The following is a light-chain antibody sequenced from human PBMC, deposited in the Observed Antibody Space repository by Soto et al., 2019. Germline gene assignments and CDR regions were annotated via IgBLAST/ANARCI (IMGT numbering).Light chain of an antibody. CDR2: GSS. V-gene: IGKV3-20*01. CDR3: QQYGSSPFT. CDR1: QSISSNY. Sequence: EIVLTQSPGTLSLSPGEKAPFSCLASQSISSNYLAWYQQKPGQPPRLLISGSSIRATGIPKRFSGSASGTNFTLTISSLGPEDFAVFYCQQYGSSPFTFGPGTKVDI. J-gene: IGKJ3*01.